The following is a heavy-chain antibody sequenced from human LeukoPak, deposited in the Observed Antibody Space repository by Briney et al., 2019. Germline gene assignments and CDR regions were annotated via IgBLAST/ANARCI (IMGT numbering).Heavy chain of an antibody. CDR2: IKQDGSEK. CDR3: ARVRLYNLQYYFDY. CDR1: GFTFSTYV. J-gene: IGHJ4*02. V-gene: IGHV3-7*03. D-gene: IGHD2-2*02. Sequence: PGGSLRLSCAASGFTFSTYVMHWVRQAPGKGLEWVASIKQDGSEKDYVDSVKGRFTISRDNAKNSLYLQMNSLRAEDTAVYYCARVRLYNLQYYFDYWGQGTLVTVSS.